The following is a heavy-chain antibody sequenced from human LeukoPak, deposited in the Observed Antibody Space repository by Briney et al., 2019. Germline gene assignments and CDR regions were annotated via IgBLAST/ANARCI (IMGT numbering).Heavy chain of an antibody. D-gene: IGHD3-10*01. Sequence: PGGSLRLSCAASGFTFSDYWMHWVRQAPGKGLVWVARINGDGSSTTYVESVRGRFTISRDNAKKTLYLQTNSLRAEDAAVYYCARDMYSMSSARGGYWGQGTLVIVSS. CDR3: ARDMYSMSSARGGY. V-gene: IGHV3-74*01. J-gene: IGHJ4*02. CDR2: INGDGSST. CDR1: GFTFSDYW.